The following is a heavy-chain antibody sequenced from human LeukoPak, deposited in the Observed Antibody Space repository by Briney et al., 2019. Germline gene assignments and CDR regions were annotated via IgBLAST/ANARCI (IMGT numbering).Heavy chain of an antibody. V-gene: IGHV7-4-1*02. CDR2: INTNTRNP. J-gene: IGHJ3*02. CDR3: ARVVHPYDYESSGLTYDAFDI. CDR1: GYTFTNYS. D-gene: IGHD3-22*01. Sequence: ASVKVSCKASGYTFTNYSMNWVRQAPGQGLEWLGWINTNTRNPTYAQGFTGRFVFSLDTSVNTAYLQISSLKAEDTAVYYCARVVHPYDYESSGLTYDAFDIWGQGTMVTVSS.